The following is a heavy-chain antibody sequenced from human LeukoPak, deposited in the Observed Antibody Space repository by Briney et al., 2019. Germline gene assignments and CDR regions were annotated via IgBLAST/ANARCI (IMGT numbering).Heavy chain of an antibody. D-gene: IGHD6-13*01. CDR2: NNPNSGGT. Sequence: ASVKVSCKASGYTFTGYYMHWVRQAPGQGLEWMGWNNPNSGGTNYAQKFQGRVTMTRDTSISTAYMELSRLRSDDTAVYYSARDRGTSWASRYYYYGMDVWGQGTTVTVSS. J-gene: IGHJ6*02. CDR1: GYTFTGYY. V-gene: IGHV1-2*02. CDR3: ARDRGTSWASRYYYYGMDV.